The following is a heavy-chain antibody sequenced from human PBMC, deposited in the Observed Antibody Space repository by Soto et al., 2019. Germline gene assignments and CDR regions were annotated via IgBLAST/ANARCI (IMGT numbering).Heavy chain of an antibody. J-gene: IGHJ4*02. D-gene: IGHD2-2*01. Sequence: ASVKVSCKASGYTFTGYYMHWVRQAPGQGLEWMGWINPNSGGTNYARKFQGRVTMTRDTSISTAYMELSRLRSDDTAVYYCARESIYCSSTSCYGFPFDYWGQGTLVTVSS. V-gene: IGHV1-2*02. CDR1: GYTFTGYY. CDR3: ARESIYCSSTSCYGFPFDY. CDR2: INPNSGGT.